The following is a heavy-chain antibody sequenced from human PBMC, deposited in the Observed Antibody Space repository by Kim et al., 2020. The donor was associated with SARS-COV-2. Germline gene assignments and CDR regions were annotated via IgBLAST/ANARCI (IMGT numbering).Heavy chain of an antibody. CDR3: ARSSRRIAGRREGGWFDP. J-gene: IGHJ5*02. CDR2: MNPNSGNT. CDR1: GYTFSSYD. Sequence: ASVKVSCKASGYTFSSYDINWVRQATGQGLEWMGWMNPNSGNTGYAQKIQGRVTMTRNISISTAYMELSSLRSEDTAVYYCARSSRRIAGRREGGWFDPW. V-gene: IGHV1-8*01. D-gene: IGHD6-6*01.